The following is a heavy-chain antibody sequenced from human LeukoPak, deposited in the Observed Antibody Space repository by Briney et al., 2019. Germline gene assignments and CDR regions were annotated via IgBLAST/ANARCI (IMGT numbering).Heavy chain of an antibody. J-gene: IGHJ5*02. CDR2: IYYSGST. CDR3: ARHLWEIANNNFDP. V-gene: IGHV4-59*08. D-gene: IGHD2-21*01. Sequence: PSETLSLTCTVSGGSMTTYYWSWIRQPPGKGLEWIGYIYYSGSTYYNPSLKSRITISVDTSKKHVSLQLNSVTATDTGIYYCARHLWEIANNNFDPWGQGALVTVSS. CDR1: GGSMTTYY.